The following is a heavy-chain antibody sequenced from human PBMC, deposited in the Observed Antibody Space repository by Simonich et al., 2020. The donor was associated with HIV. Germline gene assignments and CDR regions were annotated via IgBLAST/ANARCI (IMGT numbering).Heavy chain of an antibody. V-gene: IGHV3-48*01. J-gene: IGHJ1*01. Sequence: EVQLVESGGGLVQPGGSLRLSCAASGFTFSSYSMNWVRQAPGKGVEWVSYISSSSSSIYYADSVKGRFTISRDNANNSLFLQMNSLRAEDTAVYYCARDGGDFQHWGQGTLVTVSS. D-gene: IGHD2-21*01. CDR1: GFTFSSYS. CDR3: ARDGGDFQH. CDR2: ISSSSSSI.